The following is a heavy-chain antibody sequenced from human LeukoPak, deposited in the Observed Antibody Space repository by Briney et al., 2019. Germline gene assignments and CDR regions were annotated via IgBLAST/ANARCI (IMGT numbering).Heavy chain of an antibody. V-gene: IGHV3-23*01. CDR2: ISGSGAGT. J-gene: IGHJ4*02. CDR1: GFTFSSYA. CDR3: AKMVREFYTISYYFDY. D-gene: IGHD2-8*01. Sequence: GGSLRLSCAVSGFTFSSYAMNWVRQAPGRGLEWVSGISGSGAGTYYADSVKGRFTISRDNSKNTLYLQMNSLRAEDTAVYYCAKMVREFYTISYYFDYWGQGTLVTVSS.